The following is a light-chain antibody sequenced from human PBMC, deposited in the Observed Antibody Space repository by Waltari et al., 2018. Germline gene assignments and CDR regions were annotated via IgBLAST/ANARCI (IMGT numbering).Light chain of an antibody. CDR1: GSVVGRYAH. Sequence: QSALTQPRSVSGSPGQSVTISCTGSGSVVGRYAHFSWYQQRPGKPPKLIISEFSQRHSGVPDRFSGSKSGNTASLTISGLQADDEADYYCYSYAATYSIFGGGTKLTVL. CDR2: EFS. V-gene: IGLV2-11*01. CDR3: YSYAATYSI. J-gene: IGLJ2*01.